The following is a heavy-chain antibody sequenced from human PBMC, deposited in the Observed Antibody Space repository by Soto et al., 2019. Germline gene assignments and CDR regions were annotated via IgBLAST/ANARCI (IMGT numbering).Heavy chain of an antibody. Sequence: PGESLKISCNASGFSLNTYWIGWVRQKPGKGLEWMGSIFPGDSDTRYSPSFQGQVIISADRSISTAYLQWRSLKASDTAIYYCARQGRPSSGCGYYYGMDVWGQGTTVTVSS. D-gene: IGHD6-25*01. J-gene: IGHJ6*02. V-gene: IGHV5-51*01. CDR3: ARQGRPSSGCGYYYGMDV. CDR2: IFPGDSDT. CDR1: GFSLNTYW.